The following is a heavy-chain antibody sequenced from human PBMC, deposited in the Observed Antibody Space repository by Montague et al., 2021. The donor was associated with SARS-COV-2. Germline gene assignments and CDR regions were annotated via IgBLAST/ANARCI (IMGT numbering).Heavy chain of an antibody. CDR1: GGSFSGYY. CDR3: ARLKRYFDSSGSPSAFDF. Sequence: ETQSLTCAVYGGSFSGYYWSWIRQPPGKGLEWIGEINHSGSTNYNPSLKSRVTISVDTSKNHFTLKLSSVTAAETAVYYCARLKRYFDSSGSPSAFDFWGQGTKVTVSS. CDR2: INHSGST. V-gene: IGHV4-34*01. J-gene: IGHJ3*01. D-gene: IGHD3-22*01.